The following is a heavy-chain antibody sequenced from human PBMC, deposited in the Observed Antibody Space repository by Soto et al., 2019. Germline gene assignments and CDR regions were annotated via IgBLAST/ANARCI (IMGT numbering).Heavy chain of an antibody. D-gene: IGHD1-26*01. J-gene: IGHJ6*02. CDR1: GYTFTSYG. Sequence: QVQLVRSGAEVKKPGASVKVSCKASGYTFTSYGISWVRQAPGQGLEWMGWISAYNGNTNYAQKLQGRVTMTTDTSTSTAYMELRSLRSDDTAVYYCARGFGGSTGLPPFYYYYGMDVWGQGTTVTVSS. CDR2: ISAYNGNT. V-gene: IGHV1-18*01. CDR3: ARGFGGSTGLPPFYYYYGMDV.